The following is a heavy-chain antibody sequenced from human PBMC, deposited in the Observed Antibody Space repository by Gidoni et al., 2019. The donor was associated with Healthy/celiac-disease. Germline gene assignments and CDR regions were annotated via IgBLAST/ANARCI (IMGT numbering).Heavy chain of an antibody. V-gene: IGHV3-33*01. J-gene: IGHJ4*02. D-gene: IGHD3-22*01. CDR3: ARDGQAYDPDY. Sequence: EWVAVIWYDGSNKYYADSVKGRFTISRDNSKNTLYLQMNSLRAEDTAVYYCARDGQAYDPDYWGQGTLVTVSS. CDR2: IWYDGSNK.